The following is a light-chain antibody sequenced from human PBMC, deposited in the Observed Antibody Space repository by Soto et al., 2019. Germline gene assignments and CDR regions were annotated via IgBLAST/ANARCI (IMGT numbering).Light chain of an antibody. CDR1: QSIGSR. V-gene: IGKV1-5*03. CDR3: HLYNDFQYT. CDR2: KAT. Sequence: DIQMTQSPSTLSASVGDGVTITCRASQSIGSRLAWYQQKPGKAPELLIHKATNLQGGVPSRFSGSGSGTDFSLTISSVQPVDSATYYCHLYNDFQYTFGQGTKLEI. J-gene: IGKJ2*01.